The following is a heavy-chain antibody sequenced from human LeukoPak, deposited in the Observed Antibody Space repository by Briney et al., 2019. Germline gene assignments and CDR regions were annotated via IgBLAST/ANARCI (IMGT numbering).Heavy chain of an antibody. D-gene: IGHD3-10*01. CDR1: GFPFSNYA. CDR3: ARRGAAGSSLGYFDS. Sequence: GGSLRLSCAASGFPFSNYAMSWVRQAPGKGLEWVSAISGSGDGTYYADSVKDRFTFSRDNSKNTLYLQMNSLRAEDTAVYFCARRGAAGSSLGYFDSWGQGTLVTVSS. V-gene: IGHV3-23*01. CDR2: ISGSGDGT. J-gene: IGHJ4*02.